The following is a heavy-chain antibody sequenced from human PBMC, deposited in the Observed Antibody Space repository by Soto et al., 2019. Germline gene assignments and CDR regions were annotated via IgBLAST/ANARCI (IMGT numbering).Heavy chain of an antibody. D-gene: IGHD4-17*01. CDR1: GASVSSGDCF. J-gene: IGHJ4*02. Sequence: PSETLSLTCSVSGASVSSGDCFWTWIRQPPGKGLEWIGYIYYNGNTFYNPSLKSRVTMSVDPSKNQFSLRLSSVTAADTAVYYCVKADYGGQGTFEYWGQGILVTVSS. V-gene: IGHV4-30-4*01. CDR2: IYYNGNT. CDR3: VKADYGGQGTFEY.